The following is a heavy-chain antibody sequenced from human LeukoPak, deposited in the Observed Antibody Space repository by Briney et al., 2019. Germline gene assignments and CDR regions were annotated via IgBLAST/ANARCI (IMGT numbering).Heavy chain of an antibody. D-gene: IGHD2-21*01. CDR2: ISYDGSNK. V-gene: IGHV3-30*18. CDR1: GFTFSSYG. CDR3: AKEGHTAHAFDI. Sequence: GGSLRLSCAASGFTFSSYGMHRVRQAPGKGLEWVAVISYDGSNKYYADSVKGRFTISRDNSKNTLYLQMNSLRAEGTAVYYCAKEGHTAHAFDIWGQGTMVTVSS. J-gene: IGHJ3*02.